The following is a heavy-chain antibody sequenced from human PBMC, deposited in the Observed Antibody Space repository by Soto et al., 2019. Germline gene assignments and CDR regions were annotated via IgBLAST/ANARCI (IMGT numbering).Heavy chain of an antibody. CDR3: AREYCSGGSCYSHAVDI. CDR1: GFTFSSYA. CDR2: ISSNGGST. J-gene: IGHJ3*02. Sequence: GSLRLSCAASGFTFSSYAMHWVRQAPGKGLEYVSAISSNGGSTYYANSVKGRFTISRDNSKNTLYLQMGSLRAEDMAVYYCAREYCSGGSCYSHAVDIWGQGT. V-gene: IGHV3-64*01. D-gene: IGHD2-15*01.